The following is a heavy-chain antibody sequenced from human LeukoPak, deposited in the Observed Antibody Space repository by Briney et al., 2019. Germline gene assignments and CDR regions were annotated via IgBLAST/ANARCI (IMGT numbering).Heavy chain of an antibody. V-gene: IGHV3-21*01. D-gene: IGHD5-12*01. CDR3: ARGVHIVATPVDY. CDR1: GFTFSSYS. Sequence: GGSLRLFCGASGFTFSSYSMNWVRQAPGKGLEGVSSISSNSSYIYYADSVKGRFTISRDNAKNSLYLQMNSLRAEDTAVYYCARGVHIVATPVDYWGQGTLVTVSS. J-gene: IGHJ4*02. CDR2: ISSNSSYI.